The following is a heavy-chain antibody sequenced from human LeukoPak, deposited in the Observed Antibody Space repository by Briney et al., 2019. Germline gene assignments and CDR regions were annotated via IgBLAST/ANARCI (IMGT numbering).Heavy chain of an antibody. D-gene: IGHD3-9*01. CDR1: GYTFTSYG. CDR3: ARDGLRYFDWLGSNWFDP. CDR2: ISAYNGNT. J-gene: IGHJ5*02. V-gene: IGHV1-18*04. Sequence: ASVRVSCKASGYTFTSYGISWVRQAPGQGLEWMGWISAYNGNTNYAQKLQGRVTMTTDTSTSTAYMELRSLRSDDTAVYYCARDGLRYFDWLGSNWFDPWGEGTLVTVS.